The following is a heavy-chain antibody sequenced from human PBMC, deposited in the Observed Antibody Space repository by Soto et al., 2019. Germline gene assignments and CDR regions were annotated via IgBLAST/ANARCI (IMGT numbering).Heavy chain of an antibody. CDR1: GGSISSYY. Sequence: SETLSLTCTVSGGSISSYYWSWIRQPPGKGLEWIGYIYYSGSTNYNPSLKSRVTISVDKSKNQFSLKLSSVTAADTAVYYCARGRRVGIWYYMDVWGKGTTVTVSS. V-gene: IGHV4-59*01. J-gene: IGHJ6*03. CDR2: IYYSGST. D-gene: IGHD1-20*01. CDR3: ARGRRVGIWYYMDV.